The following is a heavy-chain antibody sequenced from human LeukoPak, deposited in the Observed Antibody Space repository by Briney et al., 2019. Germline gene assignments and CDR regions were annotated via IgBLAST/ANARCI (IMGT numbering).Heavy chain of an antibody. D-gene: IGHD3-22*01. CDR2: IYYSGKT. Sequence: LSQTLSLTCTVSGGSISSGDYYWSWIRQPPGKGLEWIGYIYYSGKTYYNPSLKSRVTISVDTSKNQFSLKLSSVTAADTAVYYCARGITMIVVVDYWGQGTLVTVSS. V-gene: IGHV4-30-4*01. CDR1: GGSISSGDYY. J-gene: IGHJ4*02. CDR3: ARGITMIVVVDY.